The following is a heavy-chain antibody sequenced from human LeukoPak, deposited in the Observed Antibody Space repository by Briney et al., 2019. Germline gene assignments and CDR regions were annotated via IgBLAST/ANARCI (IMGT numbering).Heavy chain of an antibody. V-gene: IGHV5-51*01. CDR3: ARLVVRDGYNFDAFDI. Sequence: KYGGSLKISCKGSGYSFTSYWIGWVRQMPGKGLEWMGIIYPGDSDTRYSPSFQGQVTISADKSISTAYLRWSSLKASDTAMYYCARLVVRDGYNFDAFDIWGQGTMVTVSS. J-gene: IGHJ3*02. CDR2: IYPGDSDT. D-gene: IGHD5-24*01. CDR1: GYSFTSYW.